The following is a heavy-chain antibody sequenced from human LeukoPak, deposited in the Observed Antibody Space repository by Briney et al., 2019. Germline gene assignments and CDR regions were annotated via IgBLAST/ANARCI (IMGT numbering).Heavy chain of an antibody. V-gene: IGHV3-21*01. CDR3: ARDVLLWFGESYDAFDI. J-gene: IGHJ3*02. D-gene: IGHD3-10*01. CDR1: GFTFSNAW. Sequence: GGSLRLSCAASGFTFSNAWMNWVRQAPGKGLEWVSSISSSSSYIYYADSVKGRFTISRDNAKNSLYLQMNSLRAEDTAVYYCARDVLLWFGESYDAFDIWGQGTMVTVSS. CDR2: ISSSSSYI.